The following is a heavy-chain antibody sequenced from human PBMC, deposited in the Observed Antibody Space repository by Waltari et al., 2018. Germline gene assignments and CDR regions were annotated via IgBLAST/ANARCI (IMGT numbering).Heavy chain of an antibody. CDR1: GGSFSGYY. CDR3: ARGGKIRITIFAVSEYYYGMDV. V-gene: IGHV4-34*01. CDR2: INHSGST. Sequence: QVQLQQWGAGLLKPSETLSLTCAVYGGSFSGYYWSWIRQPPGKGLEWIGEINHSGSTNDNPSLKSRVTISVDTSKNQFSLKLSSVTAADTAVYYCARGGKIRITIFAVSEYYYGMDVWGQGTTVTVSS. J-gene: IGHJ6*02. D-gene: IGHD3-3*01.